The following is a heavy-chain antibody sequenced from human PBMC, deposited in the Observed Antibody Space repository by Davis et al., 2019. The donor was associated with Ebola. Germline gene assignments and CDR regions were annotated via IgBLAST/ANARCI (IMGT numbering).Heavy chain of an antibody. V-gene: IGHV3-9*01. CDR1: GFTFADYG. D-gene: IGHD1-26*01. J-gene: IGHJ4*02. Sequence: SLKISCAASGFTFADYGMHWVRQAPGKGPEWVAGISWDSGSLGYADSVKGRFTISRDNAKNSLYLQMNSLRAEDTAVYYCAKLGGSYPQFDYWGQGTLVTVSS. CDR2: ISWDSGSL. CDR3: AKLGGSYPQFDY.